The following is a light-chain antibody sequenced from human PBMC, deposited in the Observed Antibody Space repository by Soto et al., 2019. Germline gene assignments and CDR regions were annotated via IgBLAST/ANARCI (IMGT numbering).Light chain of an antibody. CDR1: SSNIGSNT. CDR2: SNN. CDR3: AAWDASLNGPV. J-gene: IGLJ2*01. Sequence: QSVLTQPPSASGTPGQRVTISCSGSSSNIGSNTVNWYQQLPGTAPKLLIYSNNQRPSEGPDRSSGSKSGTSASLAISGLQAEDGGEYYCAAWDASLNGPVFGGGTKVTVL. V-gene: IGLV1-44*01.